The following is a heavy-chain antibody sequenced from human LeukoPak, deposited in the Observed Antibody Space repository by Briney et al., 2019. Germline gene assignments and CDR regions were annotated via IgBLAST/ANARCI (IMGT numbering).Heavy chain of an antibody. V-gene: IGHV3-7*01. D-gene: IGHD2-21*01. Sequence: GGSLTLFCEASGFVFSSYWALGLRQAPGKGLGWEANLNQDGNSQLYVDSVRGQFTISKANARPSVYLQMRRLRAEDPAVYYSARSLWPEDYWGQGRVVAVSS. J-gene: IGHJ4*02. CDR1: GFVFSSYW. CDR2: LNQDGNSQ. CDR3: ARSLWPEDY.